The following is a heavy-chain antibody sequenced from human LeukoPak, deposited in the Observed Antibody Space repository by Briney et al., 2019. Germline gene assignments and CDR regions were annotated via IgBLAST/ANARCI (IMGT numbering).Heavy chain of an antibody. CDR2: ISAYNGNT. V-gene: IGHV1-18*01. J-gene: IGHJ4*02. CDR3: ARYCSGGSCSPEFDY. Sequence: ASVKVSCKASGYTFTSYGISWVRQAPGQGLEWMGWISAYNGNTNYAQKLQGRVTMTTDTSTSTAYMELRSLRSDDTAVYYCARYCSGGSCSPEFDYWGQGTLVTVSS. CDR1: GYTFTSYG. D-gene: IGHD2-15*01.